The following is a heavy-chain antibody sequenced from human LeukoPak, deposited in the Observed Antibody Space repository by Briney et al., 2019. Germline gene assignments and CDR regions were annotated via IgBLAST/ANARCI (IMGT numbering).Heavy chain of an antibody. CDR3: AKDGGSYGGYFDY. Sequence: PGGSLRLSCAASGFTFSSYAMSWVRQAPGKGLEWVSAISGSGGSTYYADSVKGPFTISRDNSKNTLYLQMNSLRAEDTAVYYCAKDGGSYGGYFDYWGQGTLVTVSS. CDR1: GFTFSSYA. V-gene: IGHV3-23*01. CDR2: ISGSGGST. D-gene: IGHD1-26*01. J-gene: IGHJ4*02.